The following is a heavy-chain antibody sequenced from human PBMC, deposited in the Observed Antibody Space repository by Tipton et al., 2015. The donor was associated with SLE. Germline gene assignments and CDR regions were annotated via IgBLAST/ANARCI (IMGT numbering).Heavy chain of an antibody. V-gene: IGHV4-59*01. Sequence: TLSLTCAVYGGSFSDYYWSWIRQPPGKGLEWIGYISDTGNTKYNPSLSSRITISVDTSNNQFSLNLTSVTAADTAVYYCARVEGAYDQFYLDYWGQGTLVAVSS. D-gene: IGHD3-22*01. J-gene: IGHJ4*02. CDR2: ISDTGNT. CDR3: ARVEGAYDQFYLDY. CDR1: GGSFSDYY.